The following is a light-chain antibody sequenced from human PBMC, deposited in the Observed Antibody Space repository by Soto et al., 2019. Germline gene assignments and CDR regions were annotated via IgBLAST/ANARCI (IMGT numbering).Light chain of an antibody. J-gene: IGKJ4*01. CDR3: QNYNNVPLT. CDR2: DAS. CDR1: QNITNN. V-gene: IGKV1-27*01. Sequence: DIQMTQSPSSLSASIGDRVTITCQASQNITNNLSWYQQKPGKAPNLLIYDASTLQSGVPSRFSGSGSGTDFTLTISSLQPEDVATYYCQNYNNVPLTFGGGTKGDIK.